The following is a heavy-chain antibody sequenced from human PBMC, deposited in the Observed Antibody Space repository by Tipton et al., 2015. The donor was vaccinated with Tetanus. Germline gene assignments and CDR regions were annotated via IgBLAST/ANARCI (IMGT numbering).Heavy chain of an antibody. CDR3: ARWGVLGLQHYLVY. CDR1: GFSISTCY. CDR2: IYSGGDT. D-gene: IGHD1-1*01. J-gene: IGHJ4*02. Sequence: SLRLSCAASGFSISTCYINWVRQAPGKGLEWVSVIYSGGDTFYADSVKGRFTISRDNSKNTVYLQMNSLRVEDTAVYYCARWGVLGLQHYLVYWGQGTLFTVSS. V-gene: IGHV3-53*01.